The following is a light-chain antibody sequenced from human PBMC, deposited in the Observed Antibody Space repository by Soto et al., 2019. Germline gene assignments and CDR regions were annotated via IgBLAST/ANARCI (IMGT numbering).Light chain of an antibody. CDR2: GAS. CDR1: QSVTNN. V-gene: IGKV3D-15*01. CDR3: QRYNNWPLT. J-gene: IGKJ4*01. Sequence: EVVLTQSPGTLSLSPGERATLSCRASQSVTNNYFAWYKQRPGQAARLLIYGASRRATGIPDRFSGSRSGTEFTLTINSLQSEDFAVYYCQRYNNWPLTFGGGTKVDIK.